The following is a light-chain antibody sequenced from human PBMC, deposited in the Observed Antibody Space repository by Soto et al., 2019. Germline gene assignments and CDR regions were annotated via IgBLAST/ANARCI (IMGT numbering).Light chain of an antibody. Sequence: DIQMTQSPSSLSASVGDSVTITCRASQTINSYLNWYQKKPGRAPKLLIYAASSLQGGVPSRFSGSGSGTDFTLTISSLQPEDFATYYCHQSYSMPNTFGQGTKLEIK. CDR3: HQSYSMPNT. V-gene: IGKV1-39*01. CDR2: AAS. J-gene: IGKJ2*01. CDR1: QTINSY.